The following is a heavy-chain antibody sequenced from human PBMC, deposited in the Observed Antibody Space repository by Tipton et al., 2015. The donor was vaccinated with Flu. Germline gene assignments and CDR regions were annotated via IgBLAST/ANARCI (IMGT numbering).Heavy chain of an antibody. V-gene: IGHV4-39*01. CDR3: ARLSYYDVDLKNFYFDY. CDR2: AYYSGST. Sequence: TLSLTCTVSGGSIRSSSYYWGWVRQPPGKGLEWIGSAYYSGSTYYNPSLKSRLTISVDTSENQFSLKLSSVTAADTAVYYCARLSYYDVDLKNFYFDYWGQGALVTVSS. J-gene: IGHJ4*02. D-gene: IGHD3-10*02. CDR1: GGSIRSSSYY.